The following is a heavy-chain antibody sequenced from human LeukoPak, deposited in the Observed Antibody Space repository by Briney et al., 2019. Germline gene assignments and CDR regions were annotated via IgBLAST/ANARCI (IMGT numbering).Heavy chain of an antibody. CDR3: ARGGYYSDSSGYYQFDY. D-gene: IGHD3-22*01. Sequence: SETLSLTCTVSGGSISSGGYYWSWIRQHPGKGLEWIGYTYYGGSTYYNPSLKSRVTISVDTSKNQFSLKLSSVTAADTAVYYCARGGYYSDSSGYYQFDYWGQGTLVTVSS. CDR2: TYYGGST. V-gene: IGHV4-31*03. CDR1: GGSISSGGYY. J-gene: IGHJ4*02.